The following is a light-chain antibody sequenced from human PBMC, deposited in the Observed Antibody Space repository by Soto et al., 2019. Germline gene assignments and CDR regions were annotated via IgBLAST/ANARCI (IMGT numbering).Light chain of an antibody. Sequence: DIQMTQSPSTLSASVEDRVTITCRASQSISSGLAWYQQKPGKAPKLLIYKASSLESGVPSRFSGSGSGTEFTLTISSLQPDDFATYYCQLYNSYSYTFGQGTKLEIK. CDR2: KAS. J-gene: IGKJ2*01. CDR3: QLYNSYSYT. V-gene: IGKV1-5*03. CDR1: QSISSG.